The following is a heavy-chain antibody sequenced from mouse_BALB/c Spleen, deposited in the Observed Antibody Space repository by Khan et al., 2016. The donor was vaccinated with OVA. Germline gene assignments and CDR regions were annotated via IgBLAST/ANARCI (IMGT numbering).Heavy chain of an antibody. CDR3: AIRKYVGYYFDY. Sequence: EVQLQESGPGLVKPSQSLSLTCTVTGYSITSGYAWNWNRQFPGNKLEWMGYISYNGGTSYNQSLKSQITITRDTSKNQFFLQLNSVTTEDTASYCSAIRKYVGYYFDYWGQGTPLTVSS. CDR1: GYSITSGYA. D-gene: IGHD2-14*01. J-gene: IGHJ2*01. V-gene: IGHV3-2*02. CDR2: ISYNGGT.